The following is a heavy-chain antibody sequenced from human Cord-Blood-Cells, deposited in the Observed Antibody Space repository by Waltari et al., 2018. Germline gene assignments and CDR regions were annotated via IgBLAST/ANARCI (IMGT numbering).Heavy chain of an antibody. V-gene: IGHV4-59*08. J-gene: IGHJ3*02. D-gene: IGHD3-22*01. CDR2: IYYSGST. CDR1: GGPISSYD. CDR3: ARQRDYYDKGAFDI. Sequence: QVQLQESGPGLVKPSETLSLTCTVSGGPISSYDWSCIRQPPGEGLEWIGYIYYSGSTNYNPSLKSRVTISVDTSKNQFSLKLSSVTAADTAVYYCARQRDYYDKGAFDIWGQGTMVTVSS.